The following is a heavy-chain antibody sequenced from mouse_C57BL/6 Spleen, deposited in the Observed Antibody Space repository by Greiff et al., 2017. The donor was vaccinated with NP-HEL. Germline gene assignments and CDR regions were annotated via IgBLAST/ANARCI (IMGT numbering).Heavy chain of an antibody. D-gene: IGHD1-1*01. Sequence: QVQLQQSGPGLVQPSQSLSITCTVSGFSLTSYGVHWVRQSPGKGLEWLGVIWSGGSTDSTAAFISRLSISKDNSKSQVFFKMNSLQADDTAIYYCARNILRFGYFDVWGTGTTVTVSS. J-gene: IGHJ1*03. CDR1: GFSLTSYG. CDR3: ARNILRFGYFDV. CDR2: IWSGGST. V-gene: IGHV2-2*01.